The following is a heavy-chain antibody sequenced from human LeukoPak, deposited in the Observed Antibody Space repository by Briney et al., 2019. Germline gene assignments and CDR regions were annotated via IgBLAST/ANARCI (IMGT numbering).Heavy chain of an antibody. CDR3: ARGGLYRYGSCDY. V-gene: IGHV5-51*01. D-gene: IGHD5-18*01. CDR1: GYSLSNYW. J-gene: IGHJ4*02. Sequence: GESLKISWLVSGYSLSNYWIGWVRQMPGKGLEWMGIIHPGDAGTRYSPSFQGQVTMSVDESITTAYLQWNSLRASDSAIYYCARGGLYRYGSCDYWGQGTLVTVSS. CDR2: IHPGDAGT.